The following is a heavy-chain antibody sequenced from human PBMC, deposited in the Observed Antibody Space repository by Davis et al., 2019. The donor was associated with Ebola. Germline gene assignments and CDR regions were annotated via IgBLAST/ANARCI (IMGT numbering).Heavy chain of an antibody. CDR3: VGDLDWAFDS. J-gene: IGHJ4*02. CDR1: GFQFNDFS. Sequence: GGSLRLSCVASGFQFNDFSLNWVRQAPGKGLEWLAYIRFNTDYADSVRGRFTISRDDAKNSLYLQMNNLRDEDTAVYFCVGDLDWAFDSWGQGTLVTVSS. CDR2: IRFNT. D-gene: IGHD3-9*01. V-gene: IGHV3-48*02.